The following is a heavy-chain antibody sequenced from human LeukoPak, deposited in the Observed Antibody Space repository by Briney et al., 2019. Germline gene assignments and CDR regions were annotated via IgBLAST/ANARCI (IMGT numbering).Heavy chain of an antibody. Sequence: TVRTLRLSSAASGFTFSDYYMSWIRQAPGKELEWVSYISSSGSTTYYADSVKGRFTISRDNAKNSLYLQMNSLRAEDTAVYYCARILVPHDYGDYGPDYYYYMDVWGKGTTVTISS. J-gene: IGHJ6*03. CDR3: ARILVPHDYGDYGPDYYYYMDV. V-gene: IGHV3-11*01. CDR2: ISSSGSTT. CDR1: GFTFSDYY. D-gene: IGHD4-17*01.